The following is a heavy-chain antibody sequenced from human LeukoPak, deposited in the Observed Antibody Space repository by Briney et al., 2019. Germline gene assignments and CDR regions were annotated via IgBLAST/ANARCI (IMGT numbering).Heavy chain of an antibody. D-gene: IGHD4-23*01. CDR2: ISTGGSTI. J-gene: IGHJ4*02. Sequence: GGSLRLSCAASGFTYSSYEMIWVRQAPGKGLEWVSYISTGGSTIYYADSVKGRFTISRDKAKNLLYLQMNSLRAEDTAAYYCARSAVGGKAHCLDYWGQGALVTVSS. CDR1: GFTYSSYE. CDR3: ARSAVGGKAHCLDY. V-gene: IGHV3-48*03.